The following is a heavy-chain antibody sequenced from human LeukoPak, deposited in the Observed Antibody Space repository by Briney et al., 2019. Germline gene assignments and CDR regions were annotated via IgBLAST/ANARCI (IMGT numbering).Heavy chain of an antibody. Sequence: PGRSLRLSCAASGFTFSSYGMHWVRQAPGKGLEWVAVIWYDGSNKYYADSVKGRFTISRDNAKNSLYLQMNSLRAEDTAVYYCARATGPDYWGQGTLVTVSS. CDR1: GFTFSSYG. J-gene: IGHJ4*02. D-gene: IGHD4-17*01. CDR2: IWYDGSNK. CDR3: ARATGPDY. V-gene: IGHV3-33*01.